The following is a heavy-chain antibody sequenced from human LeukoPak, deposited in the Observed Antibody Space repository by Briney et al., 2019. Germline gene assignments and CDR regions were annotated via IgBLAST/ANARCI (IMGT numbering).Heavy chain of an antibody. J-gene: IGHJ4*02. D-gene: IGHD3-22*01. CDR2: ISSSGSTI. Sequence: GGSLRLSCAASGFTFSSYEMNWVRQAPGKGLEWASYISSSGSTIYYADSVKGRFTISRDNAKNSLYLQMNSLKAEDTAVYYCARDLKHYYDSSGVDYWGQGTLVTVSS. CDR1: GFTFSSYE. CDR3: ARDLKHYYDSSGVDY. V-gene: IGHV3-48*03.